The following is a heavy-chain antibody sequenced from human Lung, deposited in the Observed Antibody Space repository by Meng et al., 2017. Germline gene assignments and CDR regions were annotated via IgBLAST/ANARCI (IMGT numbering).Heavy chain of an antibody. J-gene: IGHJ4*02. D-gene: IGHD4-11*01. CDR2: INHSGST. CDR1: GGAFSDYY. Sequence: QVQLKHWGAGLLKPSGTLSLTFVVSGGAFSDYYWSWIRQPPGKGLEWIGEINHSGSTNYNPSLESRATISVDTSQNNLSLKLSSVTAADSAVYYCARGPTTMAHDFDYWGQGTLVTVSS. V-gene: IGHV4-34*01. CDR3: ARGPTTMAHDFDY.